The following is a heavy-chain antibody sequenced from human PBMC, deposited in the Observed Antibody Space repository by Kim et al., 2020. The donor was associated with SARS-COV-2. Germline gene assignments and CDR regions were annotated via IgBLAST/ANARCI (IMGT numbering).Heavy chain of an antibody. CDR3: ARGITMIVVVITTHQFDY. D-gene: IGHD3-22*01. J-gene: IGHJ4*02. V-gene: IGHV4-39*07. Sequence: SETLSLTCTVSGGSISSSSYYWGWIRQPPGKGLEWIGSIYYSGSTYYNPSLKSRVTISVDTSKNQFSLKLSSVTAADTAVYYCARGITMIVVVITTHQFDYWGQGTLVTVSS. CDR2: IYYSGST. CDR1: GGSISSSSYY.